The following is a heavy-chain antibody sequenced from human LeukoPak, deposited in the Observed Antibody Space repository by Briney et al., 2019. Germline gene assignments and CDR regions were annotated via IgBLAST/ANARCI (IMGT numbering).Heavy chain of an antibody. CDR2: INHSGST. D-gene: IGHD3-22*01. CDR3: ASKYYYDSSGRTHSDY. J-gene: IGHJ4*02. CDR1: GGSISSYY. V-gene: IGHV4-34*01. Sequence: SETLSLTCTVSGGSISSYYWSWIRQPPGKGLEWIGEINHSGSTNYNPSLKSRVTISVDTSKNQFSLKLSSVTAADTAVYYCASKYYYDSSGRTHSDYWGQGTLVTVSS.